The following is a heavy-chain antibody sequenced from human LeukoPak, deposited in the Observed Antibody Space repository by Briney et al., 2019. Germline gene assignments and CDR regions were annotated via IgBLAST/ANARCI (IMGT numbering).Heavy chain of an antibody. CDR2: IKEDGSIQ. D-gene: IGHD6-19*01. CDR1: GFTFSSYW. J-gene: IGHJ4*02. Sequence: GGSLRLSCVASGFTFSSYWMTWVRQAPGKGLEWLANIKEDGSIQYYLDSVRGRFTISRDNAKTTVYLQLNSLRADDTAVYYCARDVWTGVAVSDYWGQGTLVTVSS. CDR3: ARDVWTGVAVSDY. V-gene: IGHV3-7*01.